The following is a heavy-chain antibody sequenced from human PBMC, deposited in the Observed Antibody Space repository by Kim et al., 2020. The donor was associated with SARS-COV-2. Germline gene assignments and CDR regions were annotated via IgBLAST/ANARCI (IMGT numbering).Heavy chain of an antibody. J-gene: IGHJ2*01. V-gene: IGHV3-33*06. Sequence: GGSLRLSCVASGFTFDTYAMHWVRQAPGKGLEWVAVIWFDGTNKYYTDSVKGRFTISRDNSKNTLYLQMNSLRAEDTAVYYCAKDGGKGDKKFFDLWGRGTLVTVSS. D-gene: IGHD2-21*02. CDR1: GFTFDTYA. CDR2: IWFDGTNK. CDR3: AKDGGKGDKKFFDL.